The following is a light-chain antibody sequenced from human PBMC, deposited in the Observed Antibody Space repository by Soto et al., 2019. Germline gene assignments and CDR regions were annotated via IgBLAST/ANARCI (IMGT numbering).Light chain of an antibody. J-gene: IGLJ2*01. V-gene: IGLV3-1*01. CDR3: QAWDSSTAV. CDR1: KLGDKY. CDR2: QDS. Sequence: YELTQPPSVSVSPGQTASITCSGDKLGDKYACWYQQKPGQSPVLVIYQDSKRPSGIPERFSGSNSGNTATLTISGTQAMDEADYYCQAWDSSTAVFGGGTKLTVL.